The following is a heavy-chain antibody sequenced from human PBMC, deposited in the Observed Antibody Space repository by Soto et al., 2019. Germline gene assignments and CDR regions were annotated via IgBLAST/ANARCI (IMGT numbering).Heavy chain of an antibody. CDR2: SSATGSGT. CDR3: AKDRRAGGNYGFYSDF. CDR1: GFTFRSYG. Sequence: EVQLLESGGGLVQPGGSLRLSCAASGFTFRSYGMTWVRQAPGKGLEWVSFSSATGSGTYYADSVKGRFTISRDNSKNTPYLQMTSLRADDTAVYYCAKDRRAGGNYGFYSDFWGQGALVIVSS. J-gene: IGHJ4*02. D-gene: IGHD1-7*01. V-gene: IGHV3-23*01.